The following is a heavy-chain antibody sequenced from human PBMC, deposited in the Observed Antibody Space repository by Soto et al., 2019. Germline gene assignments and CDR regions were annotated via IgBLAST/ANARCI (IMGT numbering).Heavy chain of an antibody. Sequence: TSETPSLTCPVSGGSISTYHWSWLRQPPGKGLEWIGCIYYSGSTYYNPSLKSRVAISVDTSKNQFSLNLSSVTAADTAVYYCARLGWVPIFGVARQFDYWGQGILVTSPQ. J-gene: IGHJ4*02. CDR2: IYYSGST. D-gene: IGHD3-3*01. CDR3: ARLGWVPIFGVARQFDY. V-gene: IGHV4-59*08. CDR1: GGSISTYH.